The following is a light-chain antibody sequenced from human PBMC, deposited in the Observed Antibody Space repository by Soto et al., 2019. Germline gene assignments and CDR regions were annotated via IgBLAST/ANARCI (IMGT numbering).Light chain of an antibody. CDR1: QSVSSN. J-gene: IGKJ4*01. V-gene: IGKV3-15*01. Sequence: EMVMTQSPATLSVSPGERATLPCRASQSVSSNLAWYQQKPGQAPRLLIYGASTRAGGIPARFSGSGSGTEFTLTISSLQSEDVGVYFCQQYHMWPLTSGGGTKVDIK. CDR3: QQYHMWPLT. CDR2: GAS.